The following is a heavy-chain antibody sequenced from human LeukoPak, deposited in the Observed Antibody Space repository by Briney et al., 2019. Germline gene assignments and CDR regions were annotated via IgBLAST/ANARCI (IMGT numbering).Heavy chain of an antibody. D-gene: IGHD3-22*01. J-gene: IGHJ4*02. Sequence: PSETLSLTCTVSGGSISSSSYYWGWLRQPPGKGLEWIGEINHSGSTNYNPSLKSRVTISVDTSKNQFSLKLSSVTAADTAVYYCAREKRGYYYYWGQGTLITVSS. CDR2: INHSGST. V-gene: IGHV4-39*07. CDR3: AREKRGYYYY. CDR1: GGSISSSSYY.